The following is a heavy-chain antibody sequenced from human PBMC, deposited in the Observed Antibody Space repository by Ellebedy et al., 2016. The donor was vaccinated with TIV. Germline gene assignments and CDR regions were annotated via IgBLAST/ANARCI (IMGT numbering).Heavy chain of an antibody. CDR1: GGSISSGGYY. J-gene: IGHJ6*02. D-gene: IGHD3-10*01. V-gene: IGHV4-31*03. Sequence: SETLSLXXTVSGGSISSGGYYWSWIRQHPGKGLEWIGYIYHSGTTYYNPSLKSRVSISVDTSKNQVSLRLSSVTVADTAVYYCARDQVVRGGYHGMDVWGPGTTVTVSS. CDR3: ARDQVVRGGYHGMDV. CDR2: IYHSGTT.